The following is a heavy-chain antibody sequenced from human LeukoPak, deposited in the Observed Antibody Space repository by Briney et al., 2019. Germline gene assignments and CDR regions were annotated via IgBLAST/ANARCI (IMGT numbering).Heavy chain of an antibody. D-gene: IGHD4-17*01. CDR1: GYTFTSYG. J-gene: IGHJ4*02. CDR3: ARDLFDYGDYYFDY. V-gene: IGHV1-18*01. Sequence: GASVKVSCKASGYTFTSYGISWVRQAPGQGLEWMGWISAYNGNTNYAQKLQGRVTMPTDTSTSTAYMELRSLRSDDTAVYYCARDLFDYGDYYFDYWGQGTLVTVSS. CDR2: ISAYNGNT.